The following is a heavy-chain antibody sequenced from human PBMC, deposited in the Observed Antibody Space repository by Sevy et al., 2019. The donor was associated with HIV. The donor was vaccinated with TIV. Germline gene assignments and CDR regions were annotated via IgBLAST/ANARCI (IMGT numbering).Heavy chain of an antibody. V-gene: IGHV1-24*01. CDR1: GYTLTELS. CDR3: ATNTDYGDSDY. J-gene: IGHJ4*02. Sequence: ASVKVSCKVSGYTLTELSMHWVRQAPGKGLEWMGSFDTEDGETLYAQKFQGRVTMTEDTSTDTAYMELSSLRSEDMAMYYCATNTDYGDSDYWGQGTLVTVSS. D-gene: IGHD4-17*01. CDR2: FDTEDGET.